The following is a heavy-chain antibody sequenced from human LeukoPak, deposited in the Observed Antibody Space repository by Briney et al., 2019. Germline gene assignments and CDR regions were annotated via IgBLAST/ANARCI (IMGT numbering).Heavy chain of an antibody. Sequence: PGGSLRLSCAASGFTVSSNYMSWVRQAPGKGLEWVSALYPGGTTYYADSVMGRFTIPRDNSKNTLYLQINSLRADDTAVYYCASTRGSRYFDYWGQGTLVTVSS. CDR2: LYPGGTT. V-gene: IGHV3-53*01. CDR3: ASTRGSRYFDY. CDR1: GFTVSSNY. J-gene: IGHJ4*02. D-gene: IGHD1-14*01.